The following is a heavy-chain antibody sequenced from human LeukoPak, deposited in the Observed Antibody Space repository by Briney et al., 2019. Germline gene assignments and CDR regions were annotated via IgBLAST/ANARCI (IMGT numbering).Heavy chain of an antibody. J-gene: IGHJ4*02. Sequence: GGSLRLSCAASGFMFSSNWMSWVRLAPGKGLEWVANIKEDGTETYYVDSVKGRFTISRDNAKNSLYLQMNSLRVEDTAVYYCANDYDFWSGSFDGDYWGQGTLVTVSS. D-gene: IGHD3-3*01. V-gene: IGHV3-7*03. CDR2: IKEDGTET. CDR1: GFMFSSNW. CDR3: ANDYDFWSGSFDGDY.